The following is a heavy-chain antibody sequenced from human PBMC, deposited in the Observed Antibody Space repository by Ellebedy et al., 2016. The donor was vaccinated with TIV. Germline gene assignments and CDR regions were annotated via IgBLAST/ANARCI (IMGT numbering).Heavy chain of an antibody. Sequence: SETLSLXXTVSGGSISSSSYYWGWIRQPPGKGLEWIGEINHSGSTNYNPSLKSRVTISVDTSKNQFSLKLSSVTAADTAVYYCARSKPEAWLLSPPYYFDYWGQGTLVTVSS. V-gene: IGHV4-39*07. D-gene: IGHD3-9*01. CDR2: INHSGST. J-gene: IGHJ4*02. CDR3: ARSKPEAWLLSPPYYFDY. CDR1: GGSISSSSYY.